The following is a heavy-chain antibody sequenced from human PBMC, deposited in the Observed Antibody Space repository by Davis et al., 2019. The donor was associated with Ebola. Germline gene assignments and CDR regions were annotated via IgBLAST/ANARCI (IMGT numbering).Heavy chain of an antibody. D-gene: IGHD3-3*01. CDR1: GFTFSSYA. CDR3: ARAPYYDFWSELDY. V-gene: IGHV3-30*04. Sequence: GGSLRLSCAASGFTFSSYAMHWVRQAPGKGLEWVAVISYDGSNKYYADSVKGRFTISRDNSKNTLYLQMNSLRAEDTAVYYCARAPYYDFWSELDYWGQGTLVTVSS. CDR2: ISYDGSNK. J-gene: IGHJ4*02.